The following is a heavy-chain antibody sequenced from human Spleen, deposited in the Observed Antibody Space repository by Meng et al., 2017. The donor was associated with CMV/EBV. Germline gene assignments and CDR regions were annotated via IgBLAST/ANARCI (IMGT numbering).Heavy chain of an antibody. CDR3: ARIHLSGCSSVSCYTITYYYYGMDV. CDR2: ISDSSSSI. J-gene: IGHJ6*02. D-gene: IGHD2-2*02. Sequence: GGSLRLSCAASRFTFRDYTMNWVRQAPGKGLEWVSSISDSSSSIYDADSVKGRFTISRDNAKNSLYLQMNSLRAEDTAVYYCARIHLSGCSSVSCYTITYYYYGMDVWGQGTTVTVSS. V-gene: IGHV3-21*01. CDR1: RFTFRDYT.